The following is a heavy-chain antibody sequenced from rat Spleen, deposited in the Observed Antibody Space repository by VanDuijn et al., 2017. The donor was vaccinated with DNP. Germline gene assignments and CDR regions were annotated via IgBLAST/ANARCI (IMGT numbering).Heavy chain of an antibody. J-gene: IGHJ2*01. CDR2: ISNTGGNI. D-gene: IGHD1-4*01. Sequence: EVQLVESGGGLVQPGRSLKLSCVASGFTLNNYWMSWIRQAPGKGLEWVASISNTGGNIYYLDSVKGRFTISRDNAKSTLYLQMDSLRSEDTAAYYCAGRPPPTRGPFDYWGQGVTVTVSS. V-gene: IGHV5-31*01. CDR3: AGRPPPTRGPFDY. CDR1: GFTLNNYW.